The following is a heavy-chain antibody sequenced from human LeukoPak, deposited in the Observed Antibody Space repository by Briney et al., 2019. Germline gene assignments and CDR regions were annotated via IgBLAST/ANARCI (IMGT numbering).Heavy chain of an antibody. Sequence: GASVKVSCKASGYTFTSYYMHWVRQAPGQGLEWMGWISVYNGNTNYVQKLQGRVTMTTDTSTSTAYMELRSLRSDDTAVYYCARDVVVVPAAHNWFDPWGQGTLVTVSS. D-gene: IGHD2-2*01. CDR1: GYTFTSYY. J-gene: IGHJ5*02. V-gene: IGHV1-18*04. CDR3: ARDVVVVPAAHNWFDP. CDR2: ISVYNGNT.